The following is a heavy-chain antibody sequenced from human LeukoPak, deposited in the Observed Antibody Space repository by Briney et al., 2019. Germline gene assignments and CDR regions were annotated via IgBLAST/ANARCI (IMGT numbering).Heavy chain of an antibody. CDR2: ISGSGGST. D-gene: IGHD2-15*01. CDR3: AKGECSGGSCYRGFDY. J-gene: IGHJ4*02. CDR1: GFTFSSYA. Sequence: GGSLRLSCAASGFTFSSYAMSWVRQAPGKGLEWVSAISGSGGSTYYADSVKGRFTISRDNSKNTPYLQMNSLRAEDTAVYYCAKGECSGGSCYRGFDYWGQGTLVTVSS. V-gene: IGHV3-23*01.